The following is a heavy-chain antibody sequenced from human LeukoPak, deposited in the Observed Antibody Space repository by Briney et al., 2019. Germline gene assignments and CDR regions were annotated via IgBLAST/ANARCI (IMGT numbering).Heavy chain of an antibody. J-gene: IGHJ2*01. CDR1: GDSISTRDYY. D-gene: IGHD3-22*01. CDR2: IYYSGRT. V-gene: IGHV4-39*01. Sequence: SETLSLTCTVSGDSISTRDYYWGWIRQPPGTELEWIGSIYYSGRTYYKSSLKSRVTMSVDTSMNQFSLRLTSVTAADTALYYCARHKVHGQAVIVVVPSPDWFFDLWGRGTLVAVSS. CDR3: ARHKVHGQAVIVVVPSPDWFFDL.